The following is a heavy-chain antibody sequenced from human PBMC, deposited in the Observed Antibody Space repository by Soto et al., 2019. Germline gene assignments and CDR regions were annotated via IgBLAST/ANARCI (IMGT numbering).Heavy chain of an antibody. D-gene: IGHD3-3*01. V-gene: IGHV4-59*01. CDR3: ARGPTYNDFWIGSYNWFDP. Sequence: SETLSLTCTVSGGSMSSYYSSWIRQPPGKGLEWIGDIHYSGSTNNNPSLKSRVTISVDTSKNQFTLKLRSVTAADTAVYYCARGPTYNDFWIGSYNWFDPWGQGTLVTVSS. CDR2: IHYSGST. CDR1: GGSMSSYY. J-gene: IGHJ5*02.